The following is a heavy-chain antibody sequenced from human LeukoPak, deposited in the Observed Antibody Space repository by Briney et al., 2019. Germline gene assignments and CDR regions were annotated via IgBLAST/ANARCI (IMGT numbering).Heavy chain of an antibody. J-gene: IGHJ4*02. D-gene: IGHD3-10*01. Sequence: PGGSLRLSCAASGFTFSSYGMHWVRQAPGKGLEWVAFIRYDGSNKYYADSVKGRFTISRDNSKNTLYLQMNSLRAEDTAVYYCAKGASDYYGSGSHDYRGQGTLVTVSS. CDR2: IRYDGSNK. CDR3: AKGASDYYGSGSHDY. CDR1: GFTFSSYG. V-gene: IGHV3-30*02.